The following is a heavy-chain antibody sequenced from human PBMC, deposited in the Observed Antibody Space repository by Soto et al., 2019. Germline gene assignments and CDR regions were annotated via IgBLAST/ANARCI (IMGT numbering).Heavy chain of an antibody. J-gene: IGHJ5*02. V-gene: IGHV4-34*01. CDR1: GGSFSGYY. CDR3: ARLMVVAAPAGWFDP. Sequence: PSETLSLTCAVYGGSFSGYYWSWIRQPPGKGLEWIGEINHSGSTNYNPSLKSRVTISVDTSKNQFSLKLSSVTAADTAVYYCARLMVVAAPAGWFDPWGQGTLVTVS. CDR2: INHSGST. D-gene: IGHD2-15*01.